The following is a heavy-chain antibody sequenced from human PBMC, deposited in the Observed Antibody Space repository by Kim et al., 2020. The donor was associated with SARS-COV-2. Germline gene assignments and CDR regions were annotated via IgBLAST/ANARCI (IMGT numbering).Heavy chain of an antibody. CDR2: FDPEDGET. J-gene: IGHJ4*02. Sequence: ASVKVSCKVSGYSLTELSMHWVRQAPGKGLEWMGGFDPEDGETIYAQKFQGRVTMTEDTSTDTAYMELSSLRSEDTAVYYCATSFAAVAVGFYWGQGTLVTVSS. CDR1: GYSLTELS. V-gene: IGHV1-24*01. D-gene: IGHD6-19*01. CDR3: ATSFAAVAVGFY.